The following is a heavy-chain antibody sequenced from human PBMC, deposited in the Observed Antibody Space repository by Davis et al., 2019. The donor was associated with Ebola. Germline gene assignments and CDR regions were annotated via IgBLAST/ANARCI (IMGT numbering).Heavy chain of an antibody. V-gene: IGHV4-4*02. CDR1: GGSISSSNW. CDR3: ARDRIAVASHAFDI. CDR2: IYHSGST. J-gene: IGHJ3*02. Sequence: PSETLSLTCAVSGGSISSSNWWSWVRQPPGKGLEWIGEIYHSGSTNYNPSLKSRVTISVDKSKNQFSLKLSSVTAADTAVYYCARDRIAVASHAFDIWGQGTMVTVSS. D-gene: IGHD6-19*01.